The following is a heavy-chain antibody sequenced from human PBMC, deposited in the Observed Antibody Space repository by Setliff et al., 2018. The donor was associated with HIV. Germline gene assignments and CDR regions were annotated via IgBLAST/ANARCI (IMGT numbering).Heavy chain of an antibody. D-gene: IGHD1-26*01. V-gene: IGHV3-23*01. Sequence: GGSLRLSCVASGLTFSRYWMTWVRQAPGKGLEWVAGISGSGESTYYAESVKGRFITSRDNSKDTLSLQMNNVRAEDTAFYYCAKDYTATFWEYNWFDLWGQGTLVTVSS. CDR2: ISGSGEST. CDR3: AKDYTATFWEYNWFDL. CDR1: GLTFSRYW. J-gene: IGHJ5*02.